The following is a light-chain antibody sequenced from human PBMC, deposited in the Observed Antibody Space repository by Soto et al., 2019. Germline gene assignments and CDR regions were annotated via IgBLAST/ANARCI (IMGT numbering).Light chain of an antibody. CDR2: EVS. CDR3: SSYTSSSTV. V-gene: IGLV2-14*01. J-gene: IGLJ1*01. CDR1: SSDVGGYNY. Sequence: QSALTQPASVSGSPRQSITISCTGTSSDVGGYNYVSWYQQHPGKAPKLMIYEVSNRPSGVSNRFSGSKSGNPASLTISGLQAEDDADYYCSSYTSSSTVFGTGTKLTVL.